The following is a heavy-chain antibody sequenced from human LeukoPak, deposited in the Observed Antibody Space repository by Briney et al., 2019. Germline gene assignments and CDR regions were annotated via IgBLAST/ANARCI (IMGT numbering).Heavy chain of an antibody. CDR1: GYTFTGYY. J-gene: IGHJ4*02. CDR2: INPNSGGT. D-gene: IGHD2-15*01. Sequence: GASVKVSCKASGYTFTGYYMHWVRQAPGQGLEWMGWINPNSGGTNYAQKFQGWVTMTRDTSISTAYMELSRLRSDDTAVYYCARGYCSGGSCYPEPFDYWGQGTLVTVSS. CDR3: ARGYCSGGSCYPEPFDY. V-gene: IGHV1-2*04.